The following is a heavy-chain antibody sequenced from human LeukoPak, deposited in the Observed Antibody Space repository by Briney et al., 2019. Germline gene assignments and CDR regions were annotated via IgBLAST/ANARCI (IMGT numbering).Heavy chain of an antibody. CDR1: GFTFSTYG. J-gene: IGHJ4*02. CDR3: AAPGVPAATYYFDY. CDR2: IRYDGSNK. Sequence: GGSLRLSCAASGFTFSTYGMHWVRQAPGKGLEWVAFIRYDGSNKYYADSVKGRFTTSRDNSKNTVYLQMNSLRAEDTAVYYCAAPGVPAATYYFDYWGQGTLVTVSS. D-gene: IGHD2-2*01. V-gene: IGHV3-30*02.